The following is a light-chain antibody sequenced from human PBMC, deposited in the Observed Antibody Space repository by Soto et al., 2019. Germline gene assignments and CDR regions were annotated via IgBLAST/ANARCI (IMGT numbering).Light chain of an antibody. J-gene: IGKJ4*01. CDR3: QQFNSSPFT. V-gene: IGKV1-9*01. CDR1: QDIRSS. CDR2: TVS. Sequence: DIQLTQSPSFLSASVGDRLTITCRASQDIRSSLAWYQQKPERAPNLLIYTVSTLQSGVPSRFSGSRSGTEFTLTTSSLQPEDFATYYCQQFNSSPFTFGGGTKVEI.